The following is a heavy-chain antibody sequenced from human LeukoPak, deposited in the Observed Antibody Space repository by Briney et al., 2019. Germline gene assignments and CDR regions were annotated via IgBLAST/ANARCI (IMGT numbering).Heavy chain of an antibody. CDR1: GYTFTSYG. J-gene: IGHJ4*02. V-gene: IGHV1-18*01. Sequence: ASVKVSCKASGYTFTSYGISWVRQAPGQGLEWMGWISAYNGNTNYAQKLQGRVAMTTDTSTTTAYMELRSLRSDDTAVYYCARGSSYGFSMGYWGQGTLVTVSS. CDR2: ISAYNGNT. CDR3: ARGSSYGFSMGY. D-gene: IGHD5-18*01.